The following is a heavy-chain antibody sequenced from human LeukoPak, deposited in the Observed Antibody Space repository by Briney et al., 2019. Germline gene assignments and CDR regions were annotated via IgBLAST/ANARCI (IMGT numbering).Heavy chain of an antibody. CDR3: AREACSSTSCYDFDY. V-gene: IGHV3-23*01. J-gene: IGHJ4*02. CDR2: ISGSGGST. D-gene: IGHD2-2*01. CDR1: GFTFSSYA. Sequence: GGSLRLSCAASGFTFSSYAMSWVRQAPGKGLELVSAISGSGGSTYYADSVKGRFTISRDNAKNSLYLQMNSLRAEDTAVYYCAREACSSTSCYDFDYWGQGTLVTVSS.